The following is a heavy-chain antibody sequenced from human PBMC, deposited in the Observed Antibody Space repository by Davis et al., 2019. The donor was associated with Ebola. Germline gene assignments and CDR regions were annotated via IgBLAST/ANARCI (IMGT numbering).Heavy chain of an antibody. CDR3: ARDLFRGVHYFDY. CDR2: ISYDGSNK. D-gene: IGHD1-1*01. V-gene: IGHV3-30-3*01. CDR1: GFTFSSYA. Sequence: GESLKISRAASGFTFSSYAMHWVRQAPGKGLEWVAVISYDGSNKYYADSVKGRFTISRDNSKNTLYLQMNSLRAEDTAVYYCARDLFRGVHYFDYWGQGTLVTVSS. J-gene: IGHJ4*02.